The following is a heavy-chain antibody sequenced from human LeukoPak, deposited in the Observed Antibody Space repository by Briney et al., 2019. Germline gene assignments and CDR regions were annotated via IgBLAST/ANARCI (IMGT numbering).Heavy chain of an antibody. D-gene: IGHD3-22*01. CDR3: ASAPNYYVSSGSDH. J-gene: IGHJ4*02. CDR1: GGSFSSYS. CDR2: SSHSGSP. V-gene: IGHV4-34*01. Sequence: TSETLSLTCAVYGGSFSSYSWSWVRQPPGKGLEWIGESSHSGSPNYSPSLKSRVTMSLDTSRNQFSLRLNSVTAADTAVYYCASAPNYYVSSGSDHWGQGTLVTVSS.